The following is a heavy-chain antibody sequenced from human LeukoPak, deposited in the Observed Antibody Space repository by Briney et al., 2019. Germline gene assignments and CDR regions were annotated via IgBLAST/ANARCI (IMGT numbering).Heavy chain of an antibody. Sequence: SETLSLTCTVSGGSISSYYWSWIRQPPGKGLEWIGYIYYSGSTNYNPSLKSRVTISVDTSKNQFFLKLSSVTAADTAVYYCARAPDDIRGYYPLDYWGQGTLVTVSS. J-gene: IGHJ4*02. D-gene: IGHD3-22*01. CDR3: ARAPDDIRGYYPLDY. CDR1: GGSISSYY. CDR2: IYYSGST. V-gene: IGHV4-59*01.